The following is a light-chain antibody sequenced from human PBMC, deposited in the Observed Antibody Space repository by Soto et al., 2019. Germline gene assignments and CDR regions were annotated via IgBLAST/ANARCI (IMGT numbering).Light chain of an antibody. CDR3: QYYGTSPHT. Sequence: EIVLTQSPGTLSLSPGERATLSCRASQSVSSSALAWYQQKPGQAPRRLIYGASSRATGIPDRFSGSGSGTDFTLTISRLEPEDFAVYYCQYYGTSPHTFGQGNKVEIK. CDR1: QSVSSSA. V-gene: IGKV3-20*01. CDR2: GAS. J-gene: IGKJ1*01.